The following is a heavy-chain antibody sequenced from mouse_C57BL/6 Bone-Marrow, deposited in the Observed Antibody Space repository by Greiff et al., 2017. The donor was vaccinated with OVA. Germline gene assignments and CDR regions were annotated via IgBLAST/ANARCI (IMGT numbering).Heavy chain of an antibody. Sequence: EVMLVESGGGLVQPGGSLKLSCAASGFTFSDYYMYWVRQTPEKRLEWVAYISNGGGSTYYPDTVKGRFTISRDNAKNTLYLQISSLKSEDTAMYYCARVLQLDAMEYWGQGTSVTVSS. CDR3: ARVLQLDAMEY. D-gene: IGHD3-1*01. V-gene: IGHV5-12*01. CDR2: ISNGGGST. J-gene: IGHJ4*01. CDR1: GFTFSDYY.